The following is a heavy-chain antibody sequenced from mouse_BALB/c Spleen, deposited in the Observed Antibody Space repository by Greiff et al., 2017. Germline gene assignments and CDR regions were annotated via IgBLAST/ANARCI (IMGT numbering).Heavy chain of an antibody. CDR2: INPNNGGT. CDR3: ARTQAAYAWFAY. D-gene: IGHD2-14*01. J-gene: IGHJ3*01. Sequence: VQLQQSGPQLVKPGASVKISCKTSGYTFTEYTMHWVKQSHGKSLEWIGVINPNNGGTSYNQKFKGKATLTVDKSSSTAYMELRSLTSEDSAVYYCARTQAAYAWFAYWGQGTLVTVAA. CDR1: GYTFTEYT. V-gene: IGHV1-18*01.